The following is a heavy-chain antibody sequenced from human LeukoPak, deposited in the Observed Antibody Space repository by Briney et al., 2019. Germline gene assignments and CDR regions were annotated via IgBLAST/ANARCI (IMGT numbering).Heavy chain of an antibody. CDR1: GYTFTSYG. CDR2: ISAYNGNT. CDR3: ARDRRMEGSNWFDP. Sequence: ASVKVSCKASGYTFTSYGISWVRQAPGQGLEWMGWISAYNGNTNYAQKLQGRVTMTTDTSTSTAYMELRSLRSDDTAVYYCARDRRMEGSNWFDPWGQGTLVTVSS. J-gene: IGHJ5*02. V-gene: IGHV1-18*01. D-gene: IGHD1-1*01.